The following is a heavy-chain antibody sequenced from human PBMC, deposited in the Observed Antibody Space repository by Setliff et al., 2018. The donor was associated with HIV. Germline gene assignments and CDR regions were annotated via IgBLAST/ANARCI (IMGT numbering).Heavy chain of an antibody. CDR2: IGAAGYPT. Sequence: GGSLRLSCAASGFAFSSQAMSWVRQGPWKGLEWVSAIGAAGYPTHYAESVKGRCTISKGNAQNALYLQMNSLTDEDTAVYYYAKVFAFGVDGFDIWGQGTMVTVSS. CDR1: GFAFSSQA. J-gene: IGHJ3*02. CDR3: AKVFAFGVDGFDI. V-gene: IGHV3-23*01. D-gene: IGHD3-10*01.